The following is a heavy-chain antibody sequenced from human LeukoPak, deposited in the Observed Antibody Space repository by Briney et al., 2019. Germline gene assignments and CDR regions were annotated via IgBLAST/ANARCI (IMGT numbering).Heavy chain of an antibody. CDR3: AKAVSGSYYQYYFDY. CDR2: ISGSGGST. Sequence: GGSLRLSCAASEFTFSSYAMNWVRQAPGKGLEWVSGISGSGGSTYYADSVKGRFTISRDNSKNTLYLRMNSLRAEDTAVYYCAKAVSGSYYQYYFDYWGQGTLVTVSS. V-gene: IGHV3-23*01. D-gene: IGHD1-26*01. J-gene: IGHJ4*02. CDR1: EFTFSSYA.